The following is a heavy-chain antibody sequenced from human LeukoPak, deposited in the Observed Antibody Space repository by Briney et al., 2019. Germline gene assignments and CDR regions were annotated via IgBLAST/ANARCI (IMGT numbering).Heavy chain of an antibody. CDR3: ARRRTYYYDTPDAFDI. V-gene: IGHV5-51*01. CDR2: IYPGDSDT. Sequence: GESLKISCKGFGYSFTCYWIGWVRQMPGKGLEWMGIIYPGDSDTRYSTSFQGQVPISADKSISTAYLQWSSLKASDTAMYYCARRRTYYYDTPDAFDIWGQGTMVTVSS. J-gene: IGHJ3*02. D-gene: IGHD3-22*01. CDR1: GYSFTCYW.